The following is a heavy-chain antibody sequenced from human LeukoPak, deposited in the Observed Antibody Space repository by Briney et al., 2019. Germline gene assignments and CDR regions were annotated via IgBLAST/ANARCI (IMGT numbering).Heavy chain of an antibody. CDR1: GGSISSGGYY. J-gene: IGHJ3*02. CDR2: IYYSGST. V-gene: IGHV4-31*03. CDR3: RTSLGIAVAKDAFDI. D-gene: IGHD6-19*01. Sequence: SETLSLTCTVSGGSISSGGYYWSWIRQHPGKSLEWIGYIYYSGSTYYNPSLKSRVTISVDTSKNQFSLKLSSVTAADTAVYYCRTSLGIAVAKDAFDIWGQGTMVTVSS.